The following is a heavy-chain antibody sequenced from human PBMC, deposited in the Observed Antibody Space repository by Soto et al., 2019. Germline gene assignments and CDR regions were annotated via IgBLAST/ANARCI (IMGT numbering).Heavy chain of an antibody. V-gene: IGHV3-72*01. D-gene: IGHD4-17*01. CDR1: GLTFSDRY. CDR2: IRKKTNSYTT. J-gene: IGHJ4*02. CDR3: TTVTTVDYYFDY. Sequence: LRLSCAASGLTFSDRYMDWVRQAPGKGLEWVGRIRKKTNSYTTEYAASVKGRFIISRDDSTNSLYLQMSSLKTEDTAVYYCTTVTTVDYYFDYWGQGTLVTVSS.